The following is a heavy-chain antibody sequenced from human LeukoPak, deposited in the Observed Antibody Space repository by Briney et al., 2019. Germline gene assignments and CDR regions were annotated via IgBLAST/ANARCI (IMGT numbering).Heavy chain of an antibody. V-gene: IGHV4-59*01. D-gene: IGHD1-26*01. CDR3: ARARVGATNNFDY. CDR2: IYYSGST. CDR1: GGSISSYY. J-gene: IGHJ4*02. Sequence: PSETLSLTCTVSGGSISSYYWSWIRQPPGKGLEWIGYIYYSGSTNYNPSLKSRVTISVDTSKNQFSLKLSSVTAADTAVYYCARARVGATNNFDYWGRGTLVTVSS.